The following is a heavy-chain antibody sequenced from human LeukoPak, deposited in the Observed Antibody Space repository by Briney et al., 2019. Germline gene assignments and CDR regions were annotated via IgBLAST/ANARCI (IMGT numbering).Heavy chain of an antibody. V-gene: IGHV3-9*01. CDR2: ISWNSGSI. J-gene: IGHJ6*02. CDR1: GFTFDDYA. CDR3: AKDRRYYDSSGYYYYYYGMDV. Sequence: PGGSLRLSCAASGFTFDDYAMHWVRQAPGKGLEWVSGISWNSGSIGYADSVKGRFTISRDNAKNSLYLQMNSLRAEDTALYYCAKDRRYYDSSGYYYYYYGMDVWGQGTTVTVSS. D-gene: IGHD3-22*01.